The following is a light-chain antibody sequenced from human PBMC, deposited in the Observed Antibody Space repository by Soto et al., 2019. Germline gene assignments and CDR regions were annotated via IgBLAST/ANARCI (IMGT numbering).Light chain of an antibody. J-gene: IGKJ5*01. CDR3: HQCYSTPFT. Sequence: DIPMTQSPSSLSASVGDRVTITYRASQSISSFLNWYQQKPGKAPRLLIYAASNLQSGVPSRFSCSGSGTYFALTISSLQPEDFTTYYCHQCYSTPFTFGQGTRLEIK. CDR1: QSISSF. CDR2: AAS. V-gene: IGKV1-39*01.